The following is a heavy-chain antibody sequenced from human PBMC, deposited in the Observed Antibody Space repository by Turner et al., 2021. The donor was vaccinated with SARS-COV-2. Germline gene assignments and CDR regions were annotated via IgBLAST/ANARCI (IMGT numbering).Heavy chain of an antibody. D-gene: IGHD5-18*01. V-gene: IGHV1-2*02. CDR1: VYTFTDYY. Sequence: QVQLVQSGPEVKQPGASVKVSCKASVYTFTDYYIHWVRQAPGQGLAWMGWINPNSGGTNYAQKFKGRVTMTRDTSISTAYMELSRLRADDTAVYYCATDSYGTLWGQGTLVTVSS. CDR2: INPNSGGT. J-gene: IGHJ4*02. CDR3: ATDSYGTL.